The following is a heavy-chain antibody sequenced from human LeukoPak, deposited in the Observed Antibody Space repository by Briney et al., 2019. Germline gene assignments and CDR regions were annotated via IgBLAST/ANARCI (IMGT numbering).Heavy chain of an antibody. Sequence: GGSLRLSCAASGFTFSTAWMHWVPQAPGRGLVWVSHIKTDGSSTTYADSVKGRFTISRDNAKNTLYLQMNSLRAEDTAVYYCARDRGYTQDYWGQGTLVTVSS. D-gene: IGHD5-12*01. V-gene: IGHV3-74*01. J-gene: IGHJ4*02. CDR2: IKTDGSST. CDR3: ARDRGYTQDY. CDR1: GFTFSTAW.